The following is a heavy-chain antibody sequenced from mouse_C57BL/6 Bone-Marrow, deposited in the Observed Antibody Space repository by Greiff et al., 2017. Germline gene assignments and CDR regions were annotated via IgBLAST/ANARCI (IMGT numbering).Heavy chain of an antibody. CDR2: IDPSDSET. CDR3: ATGYSNPWFAY. Sequence: VQLQQSGAELVRPGSSVKLSCKASGYTFTSYWMHWVKQRPIQGLEWIGNIDPSDSETHYNQKFKDKATLTVDKSSSTAYMQLSSLTSEDSAVYYCATGYSNPWFAYWGQGTLVTVSA. CDR1: GYTFTSYW. D-gene: IGHD2-5*01. V-gene: IGHV1-52*01. J-gene: IGHJ3*01.